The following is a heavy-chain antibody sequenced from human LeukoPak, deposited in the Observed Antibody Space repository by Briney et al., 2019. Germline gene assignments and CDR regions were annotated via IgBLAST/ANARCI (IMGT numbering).Heavy chain of an antibody. CDR1: GFTFSNYA. CDR3: ATSARLAVAHQPDYYYMDV. V-gene: IGHV3-23*01. CDR2: ISSSGGDNT. Sequence: GGSLRLSCTASGFTFSNYAMSWVRQAPGKGLEWVSAISSSGGDNTYYADSVKGRFTISRDNSKNTLYLQLTSLRADDTAIYYCATSARLAVAHQPDYYYMDVWGKGTTVTVSS. J-gene: IGHJ6*03. D-gene: IGHD6-19*01.